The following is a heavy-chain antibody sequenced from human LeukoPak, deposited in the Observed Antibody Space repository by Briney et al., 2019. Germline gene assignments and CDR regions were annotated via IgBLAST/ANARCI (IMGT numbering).Heavy chain of an antibody. Sequence: GASVKVSCKASGYTFTGYYMHWVRQAPGQGLEWMGWINPNSGGTNYVQKFQGWVTMTRDSSISTAYMELSRLRSDDTAVYYCARSARWGFDWLLFDDPFDYWGQGTLVTVSS. CDR3: ARSARWGFDWLLFDDPFDY. CDR1: GYTFTGYY. D-gene: IGHD3-9*01. J-gene: IGHJ4*02. V-gene: IGHV1-2*04. CDR2: INPNSGGT.